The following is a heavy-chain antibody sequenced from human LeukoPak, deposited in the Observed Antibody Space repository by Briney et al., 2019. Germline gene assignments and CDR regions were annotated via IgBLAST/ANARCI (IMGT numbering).Heavy chain of an antibody. J-gene: IGHJ4*02. Sequence: PGGSLRLSCAASGFTFSSYAISWVRQAPGQGLEWMGGIIPIFGTANYAQKFQGRVTITADESTSTAYMELCSLRSEDTAVYYCARAPRGYTDYWGQGTLVTVSS. V-gene: IGHV1-69*01. D-gene: IGHD5-18*01. CDR1: GFTFSSYA. CDR2: IIPIFGTA. CDR3: ARAPRGYTDY.